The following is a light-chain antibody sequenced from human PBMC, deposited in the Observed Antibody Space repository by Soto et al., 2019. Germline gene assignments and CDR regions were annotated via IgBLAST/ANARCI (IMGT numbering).Light chain of an antibody. CDR2: GAS. V-gene: IGKV3-20*01. J-gene: IGKJ2*01. CDR1: QSITNNY. CDR3: QQYGSSLFT. Sequence: EIVLTQSPGTLSLSPGERATLSCRASQSITNNYLAWYQQKPGRAHRLLIYGASSRATGIPDRFSGSGSGTDFTLTISRLEPEDFAVYYCQQYGSSLFTFGQGTKLEIK.